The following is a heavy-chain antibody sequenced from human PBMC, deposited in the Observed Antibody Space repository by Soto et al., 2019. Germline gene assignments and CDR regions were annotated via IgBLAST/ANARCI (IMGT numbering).Heavy chain of an antibody. CDR1: CGSISSYY. D-gene: IGHD3-3*01. J-gene: IGHJ6*02. Sequence: SETLSLTCTVSCGSISSYYWSWIRQPPGKGLEWIGYIYYSGSTNYNPSLKSRVTISVDTSKNQFSLKLSSVTAADTAVYYCARGREGLNYDFWSGSYYYYGMDVWGQGTTVTVSS. CDR3: ARGREGLNYDFWSGSYYYYGMDV. V-gene: IGHV4-59*01. CDR2: IYYSGST.